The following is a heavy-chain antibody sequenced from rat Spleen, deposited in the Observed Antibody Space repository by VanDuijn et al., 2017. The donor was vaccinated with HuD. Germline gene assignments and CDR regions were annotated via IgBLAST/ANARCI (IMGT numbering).Heavy chain of an antibody. D-gene: IGHD1-1*01. CDR2: IRYEGSRT. J-gene: IGHJ4*01. CDR3: TRAGVTTVVTGLDVMDA. V-gene: IGHV5-22*01. Sequence: EVQLVESGGGLVHPGRSMKLSCVVSGFTFSDYYMAWVRQAPKKGLEWVASIRYEGSRTYYGDSVKGRFTISRDNTKSTLYLQMDSLRSEDTATYYGTRAGVTTVVTGLDVMDAWGQGASVTVSS. CDR1: GFTFSDYY.